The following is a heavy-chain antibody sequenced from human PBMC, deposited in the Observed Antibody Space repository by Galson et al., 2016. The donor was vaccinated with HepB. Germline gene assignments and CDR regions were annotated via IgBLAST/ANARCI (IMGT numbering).Heavy chain of an antibody. V-gene: IGHV3-53*01. Sequence: SLRLSCAASGFTVSGTYMSWARQAPGKGLQWVSSLFSSGASCYTESLRGRFTVSRDTSTTSLYLQLNSLRADDSAVYYCEASSETFDVGGQATVVTV. CDR3: EASSETFDV. CDR1: GFTVSGTY. J-gene: IGHJ3*01. CDR2: LFSSGAS.